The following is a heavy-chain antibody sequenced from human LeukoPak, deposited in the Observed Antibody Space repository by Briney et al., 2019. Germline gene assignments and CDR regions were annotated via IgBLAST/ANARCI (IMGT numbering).Heavy chain of an antibody. CDR3: AKGRRYNYGYSFDY. J-gene: IGHJ4*02. D-gene: IGHD5-18*01. Sequence: GGSLRLSCAVPGFIFSSYAMSWVRQAPGKGLEWVSVISGSGGSAYYADSVKGRFTISRDNSKNTLYMQMNSLRAEDTAIYYCAKGRRYNYGYSFDYWGQGTLVTVSS. V-gene: IGHV3-23*01. CDR2: ISGSGGSA. CDR1: GFIFSSYA.